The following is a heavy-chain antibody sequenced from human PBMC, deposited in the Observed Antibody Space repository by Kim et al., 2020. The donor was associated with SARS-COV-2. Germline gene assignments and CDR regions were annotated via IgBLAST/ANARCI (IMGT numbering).Heavy chain of an antibody. D-gene: IGHD3-10*01. J-gene: IGHJ6*01. CDR1: GGSFSGYY. CDR2: INHSGST. CDR3: ARGRLLWFGEAPYYYYGM. V-gene: IGHV4-34*01. Sequence: SETLSLTCAVYGGSFSGYYWSWIRQPPGKGLEWIGEINHSGSTNYNPSLKSRVTISVDTSKNQFSLKLSSVTAAETAVYYCARGRLLWFGEAPYYYYGM.